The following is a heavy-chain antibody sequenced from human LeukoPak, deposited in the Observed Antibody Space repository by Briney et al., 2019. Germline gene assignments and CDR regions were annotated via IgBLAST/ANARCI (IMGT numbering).Heavy chain of an antibody. CDR3: ARDTHPDGLRYQLPYYYYYYMDV. CDR2: IKQDGSEK. Sequence: GGSLRLSCAASGFTFSSYWMSWVRQAPGKGLEWVANIKQDGSEKYYVDSVKGRFTISRDNAKNSLYLQMNSLRAEDTAVYYCARDTHPDGLRYQLPYYYYYYMDVWGKGTTVTVSS. CDR1: GFTFSSYW. V-gene: IGHV3-7*01. J-gene: IGHJ6*03. D-gene: IGHD2-2*01.